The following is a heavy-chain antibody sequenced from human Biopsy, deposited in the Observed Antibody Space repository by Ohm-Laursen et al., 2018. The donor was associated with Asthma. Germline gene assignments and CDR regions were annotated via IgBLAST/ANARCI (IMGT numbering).Heavy chain of an antibody. J-gene: IGHJ2*01. Sequence: SVKVSCKASGCPFTDYYVHWVRQAPGQGLEWVGRIDPNSGGTNYAQKFLGRVTMTRDTSVNTAFMVLSRLRSDDTAVYYCARIKIRIGAGTDRYFDLWGRGTLVTVSS. V-gene: IGHV1-2*06. CDR2: IDPNSGGT. CDR3: ARIKIRIGAGTDRYFDL. CDR1: GCPFTDYY. D-gene: IGHD3-16*01.